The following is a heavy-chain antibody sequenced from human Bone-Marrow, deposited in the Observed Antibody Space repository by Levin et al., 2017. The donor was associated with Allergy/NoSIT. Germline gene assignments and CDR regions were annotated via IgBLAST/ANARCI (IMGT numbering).Heavy chain of an antibody. J-gene: IGHJ2*01. CDR1: GYTLTTYD. D-gene: IGHD2-15*01. V-gene: IGHV1-8*01. CDR3: ARGIKGGSNWRNGYFDL. Sequence: GESLKISCKASGYTLTTYDVNWVRQATGQGPEWMGWMNPNSGNTGYAQRFQGRVTMTRDTSIGTAYMELTSLRSDDTAVYYCARGIKGGSNWRNGYFDLWGRGTLVTVSS. CDR2: MNPNSGNT.